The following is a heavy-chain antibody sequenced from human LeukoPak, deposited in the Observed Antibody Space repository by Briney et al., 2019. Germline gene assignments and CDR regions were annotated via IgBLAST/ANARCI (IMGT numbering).Heavy chain of an antibody. CDR1: GFTFSSYG. V-gene: IGHV3-30*18. CDR3: AKVGLTVTTILDYFDY. D-gene: IGHD4-11*01. CDR2: ISYDGSNK. J-gene: IGHJ4*02. Sequence: GGSLRLSCAASGFTFSSYGMHWVRQAPGKGLEWVAVISYDGSNKYYADSVKGRFTISRDNSKNTLYLQMNSLRAEDTAVYYCAKVGLTVTTILDYFDYWGQGTLVTVSS.